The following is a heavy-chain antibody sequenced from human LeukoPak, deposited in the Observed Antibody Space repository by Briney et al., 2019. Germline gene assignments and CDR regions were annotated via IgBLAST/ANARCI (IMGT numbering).Heavy chain of an antibody. V-gene: IGHV4-30-4*07. J-gene: IGHJ3*02. D-gene: IGHD4-17*01. CDR3: ADSRGKLRSDAFDI. Sequence: SETLSLTCTVSGYSISSGGYSWSWIRQPPGKGLEWIGYIYYSGSTYYNPSLKSRVTMSIDTSRNQFSLKLSSVTAADTAVYYCADSRGKLRSDAFDIWGQGTMVTVSS. CDR2: IYYSGST. CDR1: GYSISSGGYS.